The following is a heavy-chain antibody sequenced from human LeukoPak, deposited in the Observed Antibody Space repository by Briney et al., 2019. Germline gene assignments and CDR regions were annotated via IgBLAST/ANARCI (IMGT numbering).Heavy chain of an antibody. CDR2: ISHSGST. V-gene: IGHV4-34*01. D-gene: IGHD3-10*01. J-gene: IGHJ5*02. CDR3: ARVLRDYGCGWFDP. Sequence: SETLSLTCAVYGGSFSGYYWSWIRQPPGKGLEWIGEISHSGSTDYNPSLKSRVTISVDTSKNQFSLKLSSVTAADTAVYYCARVLRDYGCGWFDPWGQGTLVIVPP. CDR1: GGSFSGYY.